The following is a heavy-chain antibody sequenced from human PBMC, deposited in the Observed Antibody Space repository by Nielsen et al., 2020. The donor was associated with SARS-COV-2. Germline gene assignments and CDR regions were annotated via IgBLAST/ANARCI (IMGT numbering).Heavy chain of an antibody. D-gene: IGHD5-18*01. V-gene: IGHV7-4-1*02. CDR1: GYTFTSYA. Sequence: ASVKVSCKASGYTFTSYAMNWVRQAPGQELEWMGWINTNTGNPTYAQGFTGRFVFSLDTSVSTAYLQISSLKAEDTAVYYCAREKYSYGYNWFDPWGQGTLVTVSS. J-gene: IGHJ5*02. CDR2: INTNTGNP. CDR3: AREKYSYGYNWFDP.